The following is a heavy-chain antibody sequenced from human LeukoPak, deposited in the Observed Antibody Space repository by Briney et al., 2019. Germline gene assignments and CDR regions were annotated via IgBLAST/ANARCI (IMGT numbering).Heavy chain of an antibody. Sequence: GGSLRLSCAASGFTFSSYEMNWVRQAPGKGLGWVSFISSSGNTIYYADSVKGRFIISRDNAKNSLYLQMNSLRTEDTAVYYCARERPGEDTFDIWGQGTMVTVSS. D-gene: IGHD7-27*01. CDR3: ARERPGEDTFDI. CDR2: ISSSGNTI. CDR1: GFTFSSYE. J-gene: IGHJ3*02. V-gene: IGHV3-48*03.